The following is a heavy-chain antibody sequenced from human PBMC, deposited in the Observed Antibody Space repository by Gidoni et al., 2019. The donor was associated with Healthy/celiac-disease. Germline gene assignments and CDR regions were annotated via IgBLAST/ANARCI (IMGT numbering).Heavy chain of an antibody. CDR1: RGTFSRYA. V-gene: IGHV1-69*01. CDR3: ERDLYTYKGSGWKNWYFDL. J-gene: IGHJ2*01. CDR2: ISPIFGTE. Sequence: QVQLVQEGAAVKKPVYAVKITCKDSRGTFSRYAHSWLRQAHGRGLEWRGGISPIFGTENYEQKLTGRVTITEDESTSTAYMELRSLRSEDKDVYYCERDLYTYKGSGWKNWYFDLWGRGTLVTVSS. D-gene: IGHD6-19*01.